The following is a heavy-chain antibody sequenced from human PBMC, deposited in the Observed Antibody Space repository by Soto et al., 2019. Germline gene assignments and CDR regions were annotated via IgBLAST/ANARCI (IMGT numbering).Heavy chain of an antibody. V-gene: IGHV1-18*01. CDR2: ISAYNGNT. D-gene: IGHD3-3*01. Sequence: ASVKVSCKASGYTFTSYGISWVRQAPGQGLEWMGWISAYNGNTNYAQKLQGRVTMTTDTSTSTAYMELRSLRSDDTAVYYCARDRYDYDFWSGRRTQFDYWGQGTLVTVSS. J-gene: IGHJ4*02. CDR3: ARDRYDYDFWSGRRTQFDY. CDR1: GYTFTSYG.